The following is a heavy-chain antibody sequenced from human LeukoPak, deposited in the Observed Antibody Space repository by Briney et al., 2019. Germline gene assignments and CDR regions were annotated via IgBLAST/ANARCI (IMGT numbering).Heavy chain of an antibody. CDR2: QSPTTRAT. Sequence: GGSLSLSCVGSGFTFNAYGMNWVRQAPGGGLEWLAFQSPTTRATHYAESVNGRFTISIDNAKNSLYLHMSSLTAEAAAVYYCARRGDRLCTSLNWSPHNYFFYMDVRGNRTTVAVS. CDR1: GFTFNAYG. V-gene: IGHV3-48*01. J-gene: IGHJ6*03. CDR3: ARRGDRLCTSLNWSPHNYFFYMDV. D-gene: IGHD1-1*01.